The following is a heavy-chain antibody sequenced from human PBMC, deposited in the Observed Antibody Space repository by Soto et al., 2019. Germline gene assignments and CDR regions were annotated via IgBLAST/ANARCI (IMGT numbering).Heavy chain of an antibody. D-gene: IGHD3-10*01. V-gene: IGHV3-15*07. CDR1: GFTFSNAW. J-gene: IGHJ6*02. CDR3: TRAQLWFGPTYYSGMDV. CDR2: IKSKTDGGTT. Sequence: EVQLVESGGGLVKSGGSLRLSCAASGFTFSNAWMNWVRQAPGKGLEWVGRIKSKTDGGTTDYAAPVKGRFTISRDDSKNTLYLQMNSLKTEDTAVYYCTRAQLWFGPTYYSGMDVWGQGTTVTVSS.